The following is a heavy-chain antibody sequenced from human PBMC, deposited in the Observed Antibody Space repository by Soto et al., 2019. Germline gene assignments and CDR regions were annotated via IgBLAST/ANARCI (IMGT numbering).Heavy chain of an antibody. V-gene: IGHV3-23*01. J-gene: IGHJ4*01. D-gene: IGHD1-26*01. CDR2: ISDGGRFA. CDR3: AKSGPTNFFDF. Sequence: VCQASGKGLEWVSAISDGGRFAYYIDSVKGRFTVSRDDSKNTLYLQMNSLRAEDTAIYYCAKSGPTNFFDFWGHGTLVTVSS.